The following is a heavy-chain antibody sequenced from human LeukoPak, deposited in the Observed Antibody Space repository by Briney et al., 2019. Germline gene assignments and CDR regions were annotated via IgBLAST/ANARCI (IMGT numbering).Heavy chain of an antibody. V-gene: IGHV1-46*01. D-gene: IGHD2-21*02. CDR3: ARDGVSYCGGDCYSGLNFDY. Sequence: GASVKVSCKASGYTFTSYYMHWVRQAPGQGLEWMGIINPSGGSTSYAQKFQGRVTMTRDTSTSTVYMELSSLGSEDTAVYYCARDGVSYCGGDCYSGLNFDYWGQGTLVTVSS. CDR2: INPSGGST. J-gene: IGHJ4*02. CDR1: GYTFTSYY.